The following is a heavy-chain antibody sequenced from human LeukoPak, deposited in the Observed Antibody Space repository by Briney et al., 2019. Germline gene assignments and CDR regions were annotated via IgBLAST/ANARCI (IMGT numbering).Heavy chain of an antibody. V-gene: IGHV1-18*01. CDR3: ARVQDYYDSSGCAGY. Sequence: ASVKVSCEASGYTFTSYGVSWVRQAPGQGLEWMGWISAYNGNTNYAQKLQGRVTMTTDTSTSTAYMELRSLRSDDTAVYYCARVQDYYDSSGCAGYWGQGTLVTVSS. D-gene: IGHD3-22*01. J-gene: IGHJ4*02. CDR1: GYTFTSYG. CDR2: ISAYNGNT.